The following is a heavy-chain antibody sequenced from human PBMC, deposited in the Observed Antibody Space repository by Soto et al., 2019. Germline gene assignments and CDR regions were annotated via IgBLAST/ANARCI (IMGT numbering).Heavy chain of an antibody. Sequence: ASVKVSCKVSGYTLTELSMHWVRQAPGKGLEWMGAFDVEDGETIYAQKFQDRVTMTEDASTDTAYMELSSLRSEDTAVYYCATGPPAPRIYDIFPGPHFRGKGTLVPVSP. CDR3: ATGPPAPRIYDIFPGPHF. V-gene: IGHV1-24*01. CDR2: FDVEDGET. J-gene: IGHJ4*02. CDR1: GYTLTELS. D-gene: IGHD3-9*01.